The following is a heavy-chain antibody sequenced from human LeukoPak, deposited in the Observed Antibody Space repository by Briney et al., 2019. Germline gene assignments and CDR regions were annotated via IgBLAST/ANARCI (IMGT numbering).Heavy chain of an antibody. CDR2: VYSGGTT. V-gene: IGHV3-66*02. CDR3: ASPAVYSSSWYYFDY. Sequence: GGSLRLSCAASGFIVSSHYLSWVRQAPGKGLEWVSVVYSGGTTYYADSVKGRFTISRDNSKSTLYLQINSLRAEDTAVYYCASPAVYSSSWYYFDYWGQGTLVAVSS. D-gene: IGHD6-13*01. CDR1: GFIVSSHY. J-gene: IGHJ4*02.